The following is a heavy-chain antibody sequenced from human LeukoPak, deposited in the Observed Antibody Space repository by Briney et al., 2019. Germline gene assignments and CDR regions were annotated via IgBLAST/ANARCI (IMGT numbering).Heavy chain of an antibody. V-gene: IGHV4-59*12. J-gene: IGHJ4*02. CDR3: ATDYYDSSGYYKLGY. CDR1: GGSISSYY. D-gene: IGHD3-22*01. CDR2: IYYSGST. Sequence: SETLSLTCTVSGGSISSYYWSWIRQPPGKGLEWIGYIYYSGSTNYNPSLKSRVTISVDTSKNQFSLKLSSVTAADTAVYYCATDYYDSSGYYKLGYWGQGTLVTVSS.